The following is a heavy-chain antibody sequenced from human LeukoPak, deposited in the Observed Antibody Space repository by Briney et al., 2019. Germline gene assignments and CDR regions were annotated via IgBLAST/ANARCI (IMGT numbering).Heavy chain of an antibody. D-gene: IGHD1-1*01. CDR1: GFPLSSST. CDR2: ISASVAST. J-gene: IGHJ5*02. CDR3: AKGGERAGFCDS. V-gene: IGHV3-23*01. Sequence: QPWGSLPSPCTASGFPLSSSTVSWVGQAPGKGLEWVSGISASVASTYYADSVKGRLTISRDNSKNTLDLHMNSLRAEDTAVYYCAKGGERAGFCDSWGQGTLVTVSS.